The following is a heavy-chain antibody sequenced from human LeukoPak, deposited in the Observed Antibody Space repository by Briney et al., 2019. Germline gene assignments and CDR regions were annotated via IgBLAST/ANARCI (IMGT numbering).Heavy chain of an antibody. J-gene: IGHJ4*02. V-gene: IGHV4-39*07. CDR1: GGSISSGGYY. CDR3: ARVEAAAGYFDY. Sequence: SETLSLTCTVSGGSISSGGYYWSWIRQHPGKGLEWIGSIYHSGSTYYNPSLKSRVTISVDTSKNQFSLKLSSVTAADTAVYYCARVEAAAGYFDYWGQGTLVTVSS. D-gene: IGHD6-13*01. CDR2: IYHSGST.